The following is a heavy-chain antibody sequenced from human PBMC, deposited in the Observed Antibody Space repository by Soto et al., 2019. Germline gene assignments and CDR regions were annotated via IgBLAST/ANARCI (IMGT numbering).Heavy chain of an antibody. CDR1: GFTFSSYA. Sequence: GGSLRLSCAASGFTFSSYAMSWVRQAPGKGLEWVSAISGSGGSTYYADSVKGRFTISRDNSKNTLYLQMNSLRAEDTAVYYRAKIGGSGYCSSTSCYKYYYYYGMDVWGQGTTVTVSS. CDR2: ISGSGGST. J-gene: IGHJ6*02. V-gene: IGHV3-23*01. CDR3: AKIGGSGYCSSTSCYKYYYYYGMDV. D-gene: IGHD2-2*02.